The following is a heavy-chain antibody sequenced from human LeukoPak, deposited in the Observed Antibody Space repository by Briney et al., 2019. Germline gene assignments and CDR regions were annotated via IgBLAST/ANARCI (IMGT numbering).Heavy chain of an antibody. D-gene: IGHD3-9*01. Sequence: SGGSLRLSCAASGFTFSGSAMHWVRQASGKGLEWVGRIRSKANSYATAYAASVKGRFTISRDDSKHTAYLQMNSLKTEDTAVYYCTRQDWSGKQQWGQGTLVTVSS. CDR1: GFTFSGSA. J-gene: IGHJ1*01. V-gene: IGHV3-73*01. CDR3: TRQDWSGKQQ. CDR2: IRSKANSYAT.